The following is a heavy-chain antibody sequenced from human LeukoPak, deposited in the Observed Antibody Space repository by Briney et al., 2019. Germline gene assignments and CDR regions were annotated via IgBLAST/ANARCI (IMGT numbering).Heavy chain of an antibody. CDR1: GGSISSGSYY. CDR3: ASLGSAVAGRFDP. J-gene: IGHJ5*02. Sequence: PSETLSLTCTVSGGSISSGSYYWSWIRQPAGKGLEWIGRIYTSGSTNYNPSLKSRVTISVDTSKNQFSLKLSSVTAADTAVYYCASLGSAVAGRFDPWGQGTLVTVSS. D-gene: IGHD6-19*01. CDR2: IYTSGST. V-gene: IGHV4-61*02.